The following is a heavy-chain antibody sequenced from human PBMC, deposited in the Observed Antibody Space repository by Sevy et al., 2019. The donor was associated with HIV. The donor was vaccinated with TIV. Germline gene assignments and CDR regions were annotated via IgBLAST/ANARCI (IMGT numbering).Heavy chain of an antibody. Sequence: ASVKVSCKASGYTFTSYYMHWVRQAPGQGLEWMGIINPSGGSTSYAQKFQGRVTMTRDTSTSTVYMELSSLRSEDTAVYYCARRMAARPKPYYHYYYMDVWGKGTTVTVSS. CDR2: INPSGGST. V-gene: IGHV1-46*01. J-gene: IGHJ6*03. CDR3: ARRMAARPKPYYHYYYMDV. D-gene: IGHD6-6*01. CDR1: GYTFTSYY.